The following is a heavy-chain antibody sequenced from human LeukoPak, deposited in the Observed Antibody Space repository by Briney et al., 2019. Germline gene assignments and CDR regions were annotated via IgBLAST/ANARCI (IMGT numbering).Heavy chain of an antibody. J-gene: IGHJ4*02. CDR1: GFTFSSYA. V-gene: IGHV3-64D*06. Sequence: GGSLRLSCSASGFTFSSYAMHWVRQAQGKGLEYVSAISSNGGSTYYADSVKGRFTISRDNSKNTLYLQMSSLRAEDTAVYYCVKSAYSSAFDYWGQGTLVTVSS. CDR2: ISSNGGST. CDR3: VKSAYSSAFDY. D-gene: IGHD6-19*01.